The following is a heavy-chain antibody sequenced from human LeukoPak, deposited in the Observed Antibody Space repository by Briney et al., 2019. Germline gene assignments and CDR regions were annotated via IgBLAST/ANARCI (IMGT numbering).Heavy chain of an antibody. CDR3: ARVSSSWLLDY. Sequence: PSETLSLTCTVSGGSISSYYWSWIRQPPGKGLEWIGYIYYSGSTNYNPSLKSRVTVSVDRSKNQFSLKLSSVTAADTAVYYCARVSSSWLLDYWGQGTLVTVSS. CDR1: GGSISSYY. V-gene: IGHV4-59*12. CDR2: IYYSGST. D-gene: IGHD6-13*01. J-gene: IGHJ4*02.